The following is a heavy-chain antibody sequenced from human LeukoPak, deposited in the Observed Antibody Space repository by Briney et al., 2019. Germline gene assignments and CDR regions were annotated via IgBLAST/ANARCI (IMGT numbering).Heavy chain of an antibody. V-gene: IGHV3-48*03. CDR3: VRDIGDFWSVPDAFDI. J-gene: IGHJ3*02. Sequence: PGGSLRLSCAASGFTFSSYEMNWVRQAPGKGLEGVSYISSSGSTIYYADAVKGRFTISRDNAKNSLYLQMNSLRAEDTAVYYCVRDIGDFWSVPDAFDIWGQGTMVTVSS. D-gene: IGHD3-3*01. CDR1: GFTFSSYE. CDR2: ISSSGSTI.